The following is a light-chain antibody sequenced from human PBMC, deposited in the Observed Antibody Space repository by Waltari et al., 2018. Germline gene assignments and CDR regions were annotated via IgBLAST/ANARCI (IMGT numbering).Light chain of an antibody. CDR1: QSVSNY. CDR2: DAS. CDR3: QQRTKWPRT. J-gene: IGKJ1*01. Sequence: DIVLPQSPATLSLSPGERALLSCRASQSVSNYVAWYQQKPGQAPVILISDASNRASGIPARFSGRGSGTEFTLIISSLEPEDFATYYCQQRTKWPRTFGQGT. V-gene: IGKV3-11*01.